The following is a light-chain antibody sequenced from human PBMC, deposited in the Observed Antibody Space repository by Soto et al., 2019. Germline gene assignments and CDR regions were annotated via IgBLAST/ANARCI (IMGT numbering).Light chain of an antibody. V-gene: IGKV3-20*01. J-gene: IGKJ1*01. CDR3: QQFGSPWT. CDR1: QSVASSF. CDR2: GAS. Sequence: EIVLTQSPGTLSLSPGERATLSCRASQSVASSFLAWYQHKPGQAPRLLIYGASNSATGIPDRFSGSGSGTDFTLTISRLEPEDFAVYYCQQFGSPWTFGQGTKVEIK.